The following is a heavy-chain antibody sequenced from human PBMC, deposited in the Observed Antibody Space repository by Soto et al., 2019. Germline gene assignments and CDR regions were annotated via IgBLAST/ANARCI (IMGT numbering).Heavy chain of an antibody. J-gene: IGHJ4*02. CDR2: ISYDGSNK. V-gene: IGHV3-30*18. Sequence: PGGSLRLSCAASGFTFSSYGMHWVRQAPGKGLEWVAVISYDGSNKYYADSVKGRFTISRDNSKNTLYLQMNSLRAEDTAVYYCAKPMFPTVTTAFDYWGQGTLVTVSS. CDR1: GFTFSSYG. CDR3: AKPMFPTVTTAFDY. D-gene: IGHD4-4*01.